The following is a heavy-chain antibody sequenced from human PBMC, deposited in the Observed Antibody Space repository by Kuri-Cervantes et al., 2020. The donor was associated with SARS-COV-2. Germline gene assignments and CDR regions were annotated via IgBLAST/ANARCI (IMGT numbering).Heavy chain of an antibody. CDR3: STHSKCLQINSTGLDY. D-gene: IGHD5/OR15-5a*01. Sequence: SETLSLTCTVSGGSISISSYYWGWIRQPPGKGLEWIGSIYYSGSTYYNPSLNSRVTISVDTSTNQFSLKLRSVTAADPAVYSCSTHSKCLQINSTGLDYWGQGTLVTVSS. V-gene: IGHV4-39*01. CDR1: GGSISISSYY. J-gene: IGHJ4*02. CDR2: IYYSGST.